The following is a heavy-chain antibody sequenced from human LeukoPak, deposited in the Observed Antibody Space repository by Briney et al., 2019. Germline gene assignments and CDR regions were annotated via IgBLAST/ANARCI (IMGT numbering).Heavy chain of an antibody. V-gene: IGHV3-48*02. CDR1: GFTFSSYS. J-gene: IGHJ4*02. CDR2: ISSSSSTI. CDR3: ARLARVTRYSSGWRPPFDY. Sequence: GGSLRLSCAASGFTFSSYSMNWVRQAPGKGLEWVSYISSSSSTIYYADSVKGRFTISRDNAKNSLYLQMNSLRDEDTAVYYCARLARVTRYSSGWRPPFDYWGQGTLVTVSS. D-gene: IGHD6-19*01.